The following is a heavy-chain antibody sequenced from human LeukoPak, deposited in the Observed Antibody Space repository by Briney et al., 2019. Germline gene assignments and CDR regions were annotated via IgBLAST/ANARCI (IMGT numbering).Heavy chain of an antibody. V-gene: IGHV4-59*01. CDR2: IYYSGST. CDR1: GGSIRSYY. CDR3: AKGEGDY. Sequence: PSETLSLTCTVSGGSIRSYYWSWIRQPPGKGLEWIGYIYYSGSTNYNPSLKSRVTISIDTSKNQFSLKLSSVTAADTAVYYCAKGEGDYWGQGTLVTVSS. J-gene: IGHJ4*02. D-gene: IGHD2-21*01.